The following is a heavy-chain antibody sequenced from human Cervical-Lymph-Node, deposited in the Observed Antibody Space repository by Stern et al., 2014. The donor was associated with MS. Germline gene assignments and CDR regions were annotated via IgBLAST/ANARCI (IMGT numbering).Heavy chain of an antibody. V-gene: IGHV3-30*18. CDR1: GFTFSVYG. CDR2: ISYDGSNK. J-gene: IGHJ5*02. Sequence: VQLLESGGGVVQPGRSLRLSCAASGFTFSVYGLHWVRQAPGKGLAWVALISYDGSNKSYADSVKGRFTISRDNSKDTLYLQMNSLRSEDTAVYYCTKRESDFWSGGFDPWGQGTLVTVSS. D-gene: IGHD3-3*01. CDR3: TKRESDFWSGGFDP.